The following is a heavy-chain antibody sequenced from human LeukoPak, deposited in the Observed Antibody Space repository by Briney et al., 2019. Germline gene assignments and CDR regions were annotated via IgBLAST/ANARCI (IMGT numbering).Heavy chain of an antibody. Sequence: GGSLRLSCAASGFTFSSYSMNWVRQAPGKGLEWVSSISSRSSSYIYYADSVKGRFTISRDNAKNSLYLQMNSLRAEDTAVYYCARGWFGELFPDYWGQGTLVTVSS. D-gene: IGHD3-10*01. J-gene: IGHJ4*02. V-gene: IGHV3-21*01. CDR1: GFTFSSYS. CDR2: ISSRSSSYI. CDR3: ARGWFGELFPDY.